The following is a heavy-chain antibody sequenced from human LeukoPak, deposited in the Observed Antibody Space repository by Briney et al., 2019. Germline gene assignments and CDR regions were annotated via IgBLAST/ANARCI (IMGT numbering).Heavy chain of an antibody. V-gene: IGHV3-53*01. CDR2: IYSGGST. CDR3: ARGGGAYCGGDCFRAFDI. CDR1: GYTVSNNY. D-gene: IGHD2-21*02. J-gene: IGHJ3*02. Sequence: GGSLRLSCAISGYTVSNNYMSWVRQPPGKGLEWVSVIYSGGSTYYADSVKGRFTISRDTSKNTLYLQMNSLRAEDTAVYYCARGGGAYCGGDCFRAFDIWGQGTMVTVSP.